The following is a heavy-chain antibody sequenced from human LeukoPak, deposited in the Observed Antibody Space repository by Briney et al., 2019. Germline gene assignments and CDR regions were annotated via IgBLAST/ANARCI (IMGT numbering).Heavy chain of an antibody. CDR1: GFTFSSYW. CDR3: ARGGVAGGMDV. Sequence: GGSLRLSCAASGFTFSSYWMHWVRHVPGEGLVWVSRINSDGYSIVYADSVKGRFTISRDNAKNTLHLQMNSLRAEDTAVYYCARGGVAGGMDVWGQGTTVTVSS. V-gene: IGHV3-74*01. D-gene: IGHD6-19*01. J-gene: IGHJ6*02. CDR2: INSDGYSI.